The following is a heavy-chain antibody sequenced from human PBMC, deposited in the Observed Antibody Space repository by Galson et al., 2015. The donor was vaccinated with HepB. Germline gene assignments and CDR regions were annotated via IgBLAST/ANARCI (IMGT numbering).Heavy chain of an antibody. CDR2: IYSSGSI. CDR1: GGSISSYY. V-gene: IGHV4-4*07. D-gene: IGHD6-25*01. J-gene: IGHJ3*02. Sequence: SETLSLTCTVSGGSISSYYWNWIRQPAGKGLEWIGRIYSSGSINYNPSLKSRVTMSLDTSKNQFSLKLNSVTAADTAVYYCARDGGQRLDALDIWGQGTMVTVSS. CDR3: ARDGGQRLDALDI.